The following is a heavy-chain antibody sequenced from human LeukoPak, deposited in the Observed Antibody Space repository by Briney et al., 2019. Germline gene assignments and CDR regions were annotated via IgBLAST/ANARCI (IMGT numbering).Heavy chain of an antibody. CDR2: MNPNNGDT. J-gene: IGHJ4*02. Sequence: APVKVSCKTSGYLFTGFYIHWVRQVPGQGLEWMGWMNPNNGDTKSAPEFQGRVAMTRVTSINTAYMEMTGLTPADTAIYYCAKRGGALSDWGQGTPVTVTS. V-gene: IGHV1-2*02. CDR3: AKRGGALSD. CDR1: GYLFTGFY. D-gene: IGHD2-21*01.